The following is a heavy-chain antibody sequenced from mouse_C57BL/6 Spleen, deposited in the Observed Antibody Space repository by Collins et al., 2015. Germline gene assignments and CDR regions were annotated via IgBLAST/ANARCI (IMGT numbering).Heavy chain of an antibody. V-gene: IGHV1-64*01. J-gene: IGHJ4*01. D-gene: IGHD1-1*01. CDR2: IHPNSDST. CDR3: ARGGGSNYGTMDY. Sequence: QVQLQQPGAELVRPGSSVKLSCKASGYTFTSYWMHWVKQRPGQGLEWIGIIHPNSDSTDYSEKFKSKATLTVDKSSSTAYMQLSSLTSEDSAVYYCARGGGSNYGTMDYWGQGTSVTVSS. CDR1: GYTFTSYW.